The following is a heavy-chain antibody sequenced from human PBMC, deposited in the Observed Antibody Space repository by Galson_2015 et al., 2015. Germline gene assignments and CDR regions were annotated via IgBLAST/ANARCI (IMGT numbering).Heavy chain of an antibody. CDR1: GGSISSDSFY. J-gene: IGHJ4*02. V-gene: IGHV4-39*07. CDR2: LYNSGNT. CDR3: ARAQKYGSSWCYFDD. Sequence: SETLSLTCTVSGGSISSDSFYWGWIRQPPEKGLEWIGTLYNSGNTNYTPSLKSRVTISGDTSKIQFSLKVNSVTAADTAVYYCARAQKYGSSWCYFDDWGQGTLVTVSS. D-gene: IGHD6-13*01.